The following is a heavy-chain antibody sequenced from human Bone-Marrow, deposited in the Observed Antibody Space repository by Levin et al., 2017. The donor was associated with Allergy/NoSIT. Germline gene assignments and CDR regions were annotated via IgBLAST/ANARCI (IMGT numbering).Heavy chain of an antibody. CDR3: TTRRTYYYGSGSYYNQQSRIIFDY. V-gene: IGHV3-49*04. CDR2: IRSKAYGGTT. D-gene: IGHD3-10*01. Sequence: GGSLRLSCTASGFTFGDYAMSWVRQAPGKGLEWVGFIRSKAYGGTTEYAASVKGRFTISRDDSKSIAYLQMNSLKTEDTAVYYCTTRRTYYYGSGSYYNQQSRIIFDYWGQGTLVTVSS. CDR1: GFTFGDYA. J-gene: IGHJ4*02.